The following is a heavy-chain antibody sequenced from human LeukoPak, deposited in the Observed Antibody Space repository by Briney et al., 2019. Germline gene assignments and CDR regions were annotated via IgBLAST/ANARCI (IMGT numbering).Heavy chain of an antibody. CDR1: GGSISSSSYY. CDR3: ARAVGTWVGSVPRAFDI. D-gene: IGHD1-26*01. CDR2: IYYSGST. Sequence: SETLSLTCTVSGGSISSSSYYWGWIRQPPGKGLEWIGSIYYSGSTYYNPSLKSRVTISVDKSKNQFSLKLSSVTAADTAVYYCARAVGTWVGSVPRAFDIWGQGTMVTVSS. V-gene: IGHV4-39*07. J-gene: IGHJ3*02.